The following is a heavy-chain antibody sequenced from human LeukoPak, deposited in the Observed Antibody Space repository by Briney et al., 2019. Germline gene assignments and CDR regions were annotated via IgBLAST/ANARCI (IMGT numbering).Heavy chain of an antibody. CDR1: GYSFTSYW. CDR2: IYPGDSDT. Sequence: LGESLKISCKGSGYSFTSYWIGWVRQMPGKGLEWMGIIYPGDSDTRYSPSFQGQVTISAVKSISTAYLQWSSLKASDTAMYYCARGLWEITFGGVTVYFDYWGQGTLVTVSS. CDR3: ARGLWEITFGGVTVYFDY. D-gene: IGHD3-16*02. V-gene: IGHV5-51*01. J-gene: IGHJ4*02.